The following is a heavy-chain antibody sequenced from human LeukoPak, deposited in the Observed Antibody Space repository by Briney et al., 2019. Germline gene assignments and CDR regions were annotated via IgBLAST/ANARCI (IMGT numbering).Heavy chain of an antibody. CDR2: IYHSGST. V-gene: IGHV4-4*02. CDR3: AKAKSSGWYYFDY. CDR1: GGSISSSNW. J-gene: IGHJ4*02. D-gene: IGHD6-19*01. Sequence: SETLSLTCAVSGGSISSSNWWSWIRQPPGKGLEWIGEIYHSGSTNYNPSLKSRVTISVDKSKTQFSLKLSSVTAADTAVYYCAKAKSSGWYYFDYWGQGTLVTVSS.